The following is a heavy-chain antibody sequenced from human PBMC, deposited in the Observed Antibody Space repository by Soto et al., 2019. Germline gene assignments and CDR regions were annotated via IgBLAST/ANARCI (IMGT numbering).Heavy chain of an antibody. V-gene: IGHV3-21*01. CDR3: ARTRGPRNYYGMDV. CDR2: ISSGGNYI. J-gene: IGHJ6*02. CDR1: GCSISSYN. Sequence: GESLRPSCAAPGCSISSYNMNWVRQAPGKGLEWVSSISSGGNYINYADSVEGRFTITRDNAKNSLYLQMNSLRAEDTAVYYCARTRGPRNYYGMDVWGQGTTVTVSS. D-gene: IGHD3-16*01.